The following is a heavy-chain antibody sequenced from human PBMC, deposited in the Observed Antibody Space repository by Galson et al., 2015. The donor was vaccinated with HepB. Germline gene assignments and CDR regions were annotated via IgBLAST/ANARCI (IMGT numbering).Heavy chain of an antibody. D-gene: IGHD2-8*02. CDR2: IGTVDDT. V-gene: IGHV3-13*04. Sequence: SLRLSCAASGFTFRNYDFHWVRQTSGGGLEWVATIGTVDDTYYPGSVRGRFTISREDARNSLYLQMSSLRAGDTAVYYCARACTEPTCHTPSGLDIWGQGTMVTVSS. J-gene: IGHJ3*02. CDR3: ARACTEPTCHTPSGLDI. CDR1: GFTFRNYD.